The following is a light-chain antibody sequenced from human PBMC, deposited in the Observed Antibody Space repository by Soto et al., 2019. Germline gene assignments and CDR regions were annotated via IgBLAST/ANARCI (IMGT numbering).Light chain of an antibody. V-gene: IGLV2-11*01. CDR1: SSDVGGYNY. CDR3: CSYAGSPRYV. J-gene: IGLJ1*01. CDR2: DVS. Sequence: QSALTQPRSVSGSTGPSVTISCTGASSDVGGYNYVSWYQQHPGKAPKVMIYDVSERPSGVPDRFSGSKSGNTASLTISGLQAEDESDYYCCSYAGSPRYVFGTGTKVTV.